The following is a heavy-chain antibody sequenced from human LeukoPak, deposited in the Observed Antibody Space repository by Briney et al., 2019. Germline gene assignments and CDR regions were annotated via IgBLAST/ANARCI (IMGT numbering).Heavy chain of an antibody. CDR1: GFTFSSYA. CDR2: ISGSGGST. Sequence: GGSLRLSCEASGFTFSSYAMSGVRRAPGKGRKWFSAISGSGGSTYYADSVKGRFTISRDNSKNTLYLQMNSLRAEDTAVYYCAKDPYGGYHWGFDYWGQGTLVTVSS. CDR3: AKDPYGGYHWGFDY. J-gene: IGHJ4*02. D-gene: IGHD4-17*01. V-gene: IGHV3-23*01.